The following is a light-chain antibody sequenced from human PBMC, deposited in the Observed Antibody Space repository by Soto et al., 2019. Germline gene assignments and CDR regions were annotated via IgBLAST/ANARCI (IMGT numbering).Light chain of an antibody. Sequence: QSVLTQPPSASGTPGQGVTVSCSGGTSNIGVNYVYWYQQYPRTAPKLLIYKNFQRPSGVPDRFSASKSGTSASLAISGLRSEDEADYYCVTWDDSLYGVLFGGGTKVTVL. CDR2: KNF. CDR1: TSNIGVNY. J-gene: IGLJ2*01. CDR3: VTWDDSLYGVL. V-gene: IGLV1-47*01.